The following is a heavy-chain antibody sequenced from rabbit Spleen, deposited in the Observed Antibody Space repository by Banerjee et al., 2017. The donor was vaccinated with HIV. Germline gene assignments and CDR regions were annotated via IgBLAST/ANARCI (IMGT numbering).Heavy chain of an antibody. CDR3: ARDLDAVIGWNFSW. D-gene: IGHD1-1*01. V-gene: IGHV1S45*01. CDR2: INAITGKA. Sequence: QEQLEESGGGLVQPGGSLKLSCTASGFSFSNKAGMCWVRQAPGKGLEWIACINAITGKAVYASWAKGRFTFSKTSSTTVTLQMTSLTAADTATYFCARDLDAVIGWNFSWWGQGTLVTVS. CDR1: GFSFSNKAG. J-gene: IGHJ4*01.